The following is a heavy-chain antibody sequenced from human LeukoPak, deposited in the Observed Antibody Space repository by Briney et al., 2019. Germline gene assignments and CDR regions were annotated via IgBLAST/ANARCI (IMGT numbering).Heavy chain of an antibody. V-gene: IGHV3-23*01. Sequence: GGSLRLSCTASGFIFRDYVMSWVRQAPGKGPEWVAAIWRTGDWTHYVDSVKGRFTISRDNSKNTLYLQMNSLRAEDTAVYYCARDPPAETGWTGDYWGQGTLVTVSS. D-gene: IGHD6-19*01. CDR3: ARDPPAETGWTGDY. CDR2: IWRTGDWT. J-gene: IGHJ4*02. CDR1: GFIFRDYV.